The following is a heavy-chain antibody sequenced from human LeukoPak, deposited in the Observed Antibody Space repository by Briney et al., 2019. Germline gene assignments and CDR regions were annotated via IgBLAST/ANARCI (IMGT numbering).Heavy chain of an antibody. CDR2: IYTSGST. D-gene: IGHD2-15*01. J-gene: IGHJ2*01. Sequence: SETLSLTCTVSGGSISSYYWSWIRQPAGKGLEWIGRIYTSGSTNYNPSLKSRVTMSVDTSKNQFSLKLSSVTAADTAVYYCACHDSPNWYFDLWGRGTLVTVSS. V-gene: IGHV4-4*07. CDR1: GGSISSYY. CDR3: ACHDSPNWYFDL.